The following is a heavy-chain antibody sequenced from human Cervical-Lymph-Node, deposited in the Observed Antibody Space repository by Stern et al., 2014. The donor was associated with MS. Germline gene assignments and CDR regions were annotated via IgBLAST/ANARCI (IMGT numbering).Heavy chain of an antibody. CDR2: IYSGGST. J-gene: IGHJ6*02. Sequence: EVPLVESGGGLIQPGGSLRLSCAASGFTVSSNYMSWVRQAPGKGLEWVSVIYSGGSTYYADCVKGRVTISRDNSKNTLHLQMNSLRAEDTAVYYCARAPFQYYYDSSGYLSYYYGMDVWGQGTTVTV. CDR1: GFTVSSNY. V-gene: IGHV3-53*01. D-gene: IGHD3-22*01. CDR3: ARAPFQYYYDSSGYLSYYYGMDV.